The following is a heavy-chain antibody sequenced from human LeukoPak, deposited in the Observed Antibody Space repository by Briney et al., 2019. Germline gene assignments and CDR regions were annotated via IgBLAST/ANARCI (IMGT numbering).Heavy chain of an antibody. D-gene: IGHD2-21*02. J-gene: IGHJ4*02. CDR1: GYTFTGYY. V-gene: IGHV1-2*02. CDR3: ARGPGTVVTRGDF. Sequence: GASVKVSCKASGYTFTGYYMHWVRQAPGQGLEWMGWINPNSGGTNYAQKFQGRVTMTRDTSISTAYMELSRLRYDDTAVYYCARGPGTVVTRGDFWGQGTLVTVSS. CDR2: INPNSGGT.